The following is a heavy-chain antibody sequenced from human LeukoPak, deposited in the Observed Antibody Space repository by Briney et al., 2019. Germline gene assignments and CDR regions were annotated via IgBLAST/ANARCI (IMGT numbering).Heavy chain of an antibody. Sequence: PGESLRLSCAASGFTFSDYYMSWIRQAPGKGLEWVANIKQDGSEKYYVDSVKGRFTISRDNAKNSLYLQMNSLRAEDTAVYYCASEPYSWGQGTLVTVSS. CDR1: GFTFSDYY. D-gene: IGHD4-11*01. J-gene: IGHJ4*02. CDR3: ASEPYS. CDR2: IKQDGSEK. V-gene: IGHV3-7*01.